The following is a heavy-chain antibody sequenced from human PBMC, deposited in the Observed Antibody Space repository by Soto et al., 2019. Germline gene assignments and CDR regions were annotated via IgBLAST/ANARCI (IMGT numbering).Heavy chain of an antibody. J-gene: IGHJ6*02. D-gene: IGHD3-3*02. CDR2: IMPIFRTP. V-gene: IGHV1-69*12. Sequence: QVQLVQSGAEVKKPGSSVKVSCKASGGTFSTSAISWVRQAPGQGLEWMGGIMPIFRTPDYAQKFQGRVTITADESTSTAYMKLSGLRSEDTAVYYCARDKDRQQLGGNYYYIMDVWGQGTTVTVSS. CDR3: ARDKDRQQLGGNYYYIMDV. CDR1: GGTFSTSA.